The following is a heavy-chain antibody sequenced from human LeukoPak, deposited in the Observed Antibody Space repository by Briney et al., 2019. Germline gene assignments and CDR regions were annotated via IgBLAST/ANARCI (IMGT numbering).Heavy chain of an antibody. CDR2: ISAYNGNT. Sequence: ASVKVSCKASGYTFTSYGIRWVRQAPGQGLEWMGWISAYNGNTNYAQKLQGRVTMTTDTSTRTAYMELRSLRSDDTAVYYCARLGEYYYDSSGYQFDYWGQGTLVTVSS. D-gene: IGHD3-22*01. CDR1: GYTFTSYG. J-gene: IGHJ4*02. V-gene: IGHV1-18*01. CDR3: ARLGEYYYDSSGYQFDY.